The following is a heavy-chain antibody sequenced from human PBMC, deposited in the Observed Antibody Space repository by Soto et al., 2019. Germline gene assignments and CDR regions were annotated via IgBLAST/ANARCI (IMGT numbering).Heavy chain of an antibody. D-gene: IGHD2-15*01. J-gene: IGHJ5*02. V-gene: IGHV1-18*01. CDR1: GYTFFNYG. Sequence: QVTLVQSGAEVRKPGASVKVSCKASGYTFFNYGITWVRQAPGQGLEWMGWVSGYNGHTNYAQKFEGRVTMTRDISTTTAYMELRNLRSDDTAVYYCARLVVPTSSHNWFDPWGQGTLVTVSS. CDR2: VSGYNGHT. CDR3: ARLVVPTSSHNWFDP.